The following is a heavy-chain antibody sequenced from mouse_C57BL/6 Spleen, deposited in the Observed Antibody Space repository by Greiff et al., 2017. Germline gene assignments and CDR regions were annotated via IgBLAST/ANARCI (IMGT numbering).Heavy chain of an antibody. CDR3: TRGASITTFAY. V-gene: IGHV5-9-1*02. Sequence: EVMLVESGEGLVKPGGSLKLSCAASGFTFSSYAMSWVRQTPEKRLEWVAYISSGGDYIYYADTVKGRITISRDNARNTLYLQMSSLKSEDTAMYYCTRGASITTFAYWGQGTLVTVSA. CDR1: GFTFSSYA. CDR2: ISSGGDYI. J-gene: IGHJ3*01. D-gene: IGHD1-1*01.